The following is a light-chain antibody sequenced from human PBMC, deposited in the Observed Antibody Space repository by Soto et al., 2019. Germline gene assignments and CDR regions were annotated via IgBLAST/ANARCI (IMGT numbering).Light chain of an antibody. J-gene: IGLJ2*01. CDR3: SSFTSKSTLI. CDR2: EVR. CDR1: SSDVGGYNY. Sequence: QSVLTQPPSASGSPGQSVAISCTGTSSDVGGYNYVSWYQQHPGKAPKLMIYEVRNRPSGIPLRFSASKSGNTASLTISGLQAEDEAHYYCSSFTSKSTLIFGGGTKVTVL. V-gene: IGLV2-14*01.